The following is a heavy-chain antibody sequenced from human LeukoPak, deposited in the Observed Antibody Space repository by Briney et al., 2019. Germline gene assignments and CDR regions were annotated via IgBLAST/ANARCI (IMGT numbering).Heavy chain of an antibody. CDR1: GFTFSSYA. V-gene: IGHV3-23*01. CDR3: AKDRSGGNYATFDY. Sequence: GGSLRLSCAASGFTFSSYAMSWVRQAPGKGLEWVSAISGSAGSTYYADSVKGRFTISRDNSRNTLFLQMNSLRAEDTALYYCAKDRSGGNYATFDYWGQGTLVTVSS. J-gene: IGHJ4*02. D-gene: IGHD4-23*01. CDR2: ISGSAGST.